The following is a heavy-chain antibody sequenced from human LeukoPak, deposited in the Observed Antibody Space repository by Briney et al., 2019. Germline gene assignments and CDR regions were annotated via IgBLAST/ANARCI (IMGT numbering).Heavy chain of an antibody. J-gene: IGHJ4*02. CDR3: AKGGLGGTAVVTMDS. CDR1: GFTFGNYW. CDR2: INSDGSST. Sequence: GGSLRLSCAASGFTFGNYWMHWVRQAPGKGLVWVSRINSDGSSTNYADSVKGRFTISRDNSKNTVYLQMNSLRAEDTAIYFCAKGGLGGTAVVTMDSWGQGTLVTVSS. D-gene: IGHD4-23*01. V-gene: IGHV3-74*01.